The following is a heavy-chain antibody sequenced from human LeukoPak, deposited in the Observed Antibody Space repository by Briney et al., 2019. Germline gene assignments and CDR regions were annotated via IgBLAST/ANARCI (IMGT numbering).Heavy chain of an antibody. J-gene: IGHJ6*02. CDR2: VNSDGSRT. CDR3: ARERQYDMDV. Sequence: PGGSLRLSCAASGFTFSSYAMSWVRQAPGSGLVWVSRVNSDGSRTSYADSVKGRFTISRDNAKNTLHLQMNSLRAEDVAVYYCARERQYDMDVWGQGTTVTVSS. CDR1: GFTFSSYA. V-gene: IGHV3-74*01.